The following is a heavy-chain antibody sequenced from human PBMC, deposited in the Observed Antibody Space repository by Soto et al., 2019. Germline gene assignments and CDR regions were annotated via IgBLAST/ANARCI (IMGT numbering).Heavy chain of an antibody. J-gene: IGHJ4*02. Sequence: PVKVSSKASGGTFSSYAISWVRQAPGQGLKWMGGIIPIFCTANYAQKFQGRVTITADESTSTAYMELSSLRSEDTAVYYCATHLIAVAGTSPTLFDYWGQGTLVTVSS. V-gene: IGHV1-69*13. CDR3: ATHLIAVAGTSPTLFDY. D-gene: IGHD6-19*01. CDR1: GGTFSSYA. CDR2: IIPIFCTA.